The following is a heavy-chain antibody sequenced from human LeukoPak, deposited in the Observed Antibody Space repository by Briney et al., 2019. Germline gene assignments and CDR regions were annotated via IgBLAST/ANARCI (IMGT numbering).Heavy chain of an antibody. J-gene: IGHJ4*02. CDR1: GYTFTGYY. V-gene: IGHV1-2*02. CDR3: ATAPDIYYDSSGYPQGYFDY. D-gene: IGHD3-22*01. CDR2: INPNSGGT. Sequence: ASVKVSCKASGYTFTGYYMHWVRQAPGQGLEWMGWINPNSGGTNYAQKFQGRVTMTRDTSISTAYMELSRLRSDDTAVYYCATAPDIYYDSSGYPQGYFDYWGQGTLVTVSS.